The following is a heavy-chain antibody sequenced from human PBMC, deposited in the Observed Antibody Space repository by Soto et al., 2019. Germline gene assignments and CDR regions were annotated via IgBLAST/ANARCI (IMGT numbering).Heavy chain of an antibody. D-gene: IGHD3-22*01. Sequence: SETLSLTCTVSGGSIITGDHYWSWVRQLPGKGLEWIGYIYYSGTTYENPSLRSRLSMSVDTSKNQFSLWLSSVTAADTAVYYCATYYDSSGPTFDFGGQGTPVTVSS. V-gene: IGHV4-31*03. CDR1: GGSIITGDHY. CDR3: ATYYDSSGPTFDF. CDR2: IYYSGTT. J-gene: IGHJ4*02.